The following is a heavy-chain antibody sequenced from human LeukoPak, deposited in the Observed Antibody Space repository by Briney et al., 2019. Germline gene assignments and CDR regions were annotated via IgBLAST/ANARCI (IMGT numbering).Heavy chain of an antibody. CDR2: INHNGNSI. D-gene: IGHD5-12*01. V-gene: IGHV3-74*01. J-gene: IGHJ6*02. CDR1: GFTFSSDW. CDR3: ARVPGYSGYFYGMDI. Sequence: GGSLRLSCAASGFTFSSDWMHWVRQAPEKGLVWVSRINHNGNSIHYADSVEGRFTISRDNAKNTLHLQMNSLRAEDTAVYYCARVPGYSGYFYGMDIWGQGTTVTVSS.